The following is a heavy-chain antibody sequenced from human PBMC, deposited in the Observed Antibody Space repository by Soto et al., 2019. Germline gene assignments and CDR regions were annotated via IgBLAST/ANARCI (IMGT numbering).Heavy chain of an antibody. D-gene: IGHD3-9*01. CDR3: ARSYDILTGYYDY. CDR2: IWYDGSNK. V-gene: IGHV3-33*01. J-gene: IGHJ4*02. Sequence: LRLSCAASGFTFSSYGMHWVRQAPGKGLEWVAVIWYDGSNKYYADSVKGRFTISRDNSKNTLYLQMNSLRAEDTAVYYCARSYDILTGYYDYWGQGTLVTVSS. CDR1: GFTFSSYG.